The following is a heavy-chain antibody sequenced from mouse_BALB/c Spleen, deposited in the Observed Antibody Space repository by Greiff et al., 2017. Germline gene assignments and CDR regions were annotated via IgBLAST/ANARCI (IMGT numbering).Heavy chain of an antibody. CDR3: AGDYYGYGAY. D-gene: IGHD1-2*01. J-gene: IGHJ3*01. Sequence: EVKLMESGGGLVQPGGSRKLSCAASGFPFSSFGMHWVRQAPERGLEWVAYISSGSSTIYYADTVKGRFTISRDNPKNTLFLQMTSLRSEDTAMYYCAGDYYGYGAYWGQGTLVTVSA. CDR2: ISSGSSTI. CDR1: GFPFSSFG. V-gene: IGHV5-17*02.